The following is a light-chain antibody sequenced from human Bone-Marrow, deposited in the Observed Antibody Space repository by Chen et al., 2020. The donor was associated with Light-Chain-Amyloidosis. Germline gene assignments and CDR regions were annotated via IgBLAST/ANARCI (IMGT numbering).Light chain of an antibody. CDR2: GSS. CDR1: QTNSSNY. CDR3: QQYGTSPLT. V-gene: IGKV3-20*01. Sequence: EIVLTPSPRTLSLSPGEGANPSCRAGQTNSSNYLTWYQQKFGQAPMLLIYGSSSRATGIPDRFTGSGSGTDFTLTINRLEPEDFAMYYCQQYGTSPLTFGGGTKVEIK. J-gene: IGKJ4*01.